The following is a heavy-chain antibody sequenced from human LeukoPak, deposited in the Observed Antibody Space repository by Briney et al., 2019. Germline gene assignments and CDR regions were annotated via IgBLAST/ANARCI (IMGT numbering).Heavy chain of an antibody. V-gene: IGHV3-23*01. CDR3: AKDRGIDDYVWGSWNY. J-gene: IGHJ4*02. CDR2: ISGSGGRT. Sequence: GGSLRLSCASSGFTFSSYAMSWVRQAPGKGLEWVSAISGSGGRTYNADSVKGRFTISRDNSKNTLYLQMNSLRAEDTAVYYCAKDRGIDDYVWGSWNYWGQGTLVTVSS. CDR1: GFTFSSYA. D-gene: IGHD3-16*01.